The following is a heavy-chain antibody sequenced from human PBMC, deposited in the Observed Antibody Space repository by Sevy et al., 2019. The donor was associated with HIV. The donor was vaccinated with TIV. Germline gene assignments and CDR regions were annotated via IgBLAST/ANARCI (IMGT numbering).Heavy chain of an antibody. D-gene: IGHD1-26*01. CDR3: AKDRSGSYSHYYYYYGMDV. Sequence: GGSLRLSCAASGFTFSSYGMHWVRQAPGKGLEWVAVISYDGSNKYYADSVKGRFTISRDNSKNTLYLKMNSLRAEDTAVYYCAKDRSGSYSHYYYYYGMDVWGQGTTVTVSS. V-gene: IGHV3-30*18. CDR1: GFTFSSYG. CDR2: ISYDGSNK. J-gene: IGHJ6*02.